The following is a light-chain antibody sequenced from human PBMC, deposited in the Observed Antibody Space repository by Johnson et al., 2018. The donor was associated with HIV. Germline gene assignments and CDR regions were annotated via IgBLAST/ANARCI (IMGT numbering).Light chain of an antibody. Sequence: QSLLTQPPSVSAAPGQKVTISCSGSSSNIGNNYVSWYQQLPGTDPKLLIYENNKRPSGIPDRFSGSKSGTSATLGITGLQTGDEADYYCGTWDSSLSAYVFGTGTKVTVL. CDR3: GTWDSSLSAYV. CDR2: ENN. V-gene: IGLV1-51*02. J-gene: IGLJ1*01. CDR1: SSNIGNNY.